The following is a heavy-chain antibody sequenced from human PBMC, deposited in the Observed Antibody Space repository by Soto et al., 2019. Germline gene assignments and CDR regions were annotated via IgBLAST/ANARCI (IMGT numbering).Heavy chain of an antibody. CDR1: GGSISRNY. D-gene: IGHD4-17*01. J-gene: IGHJ5*02. CDR3: ARLPWADYGGIFDP. CDR2: IYYSGST. Sequence: SETLSLTCTVSGGSISRNYWSWIRQPPGKGLEWIGYIYYSGSTNYNPSLKSRVTISVDTSKNQFSLKLSSVTAADTALYYCARLPWADYGGIFDPWGQGTLVTVSS. V-gene: IGHV4-59*01.